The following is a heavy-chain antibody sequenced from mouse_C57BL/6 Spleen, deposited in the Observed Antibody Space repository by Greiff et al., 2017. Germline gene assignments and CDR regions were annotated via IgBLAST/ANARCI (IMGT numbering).Heavy chain of an antibody. CDR3: SRRDSNGDMDD. Sequence: EVQLVESGGGLVKPGGSLKLSCAASGFTFSDYGMPWVRQAPEKGLEWVAYISSGSSTIYYADTVKGRFTISRDNAKNTLFLQMTSLRSEDTARDYSSRRDSNGDMDDWGQGTSVTVSS. CDR2: ISSGSSTI. V-gene: IGHV5-17*01. D-gene: IGHD2-5*01. CDR1: GFTFSDYG. J-gene: IGHJ4*01.